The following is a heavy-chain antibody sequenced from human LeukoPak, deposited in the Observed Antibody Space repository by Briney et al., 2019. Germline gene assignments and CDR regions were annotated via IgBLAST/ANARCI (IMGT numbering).Heavy chain of an antibody. V-gene: IGHV1-18*01. Sequence: GASVKVSCKASHYIFTDYGITWVRQAPGQGLEWMGWISANSGKTVSAQKFQGRVTMTTDTSTNTVSMELGRLRSDDTAVYYCARTPSTSETAAGSFDYWGQGTLVTVSS. CDR2: ISANSGKT. CDR1: HYIFTDYG. D-gene: IGHD6-13*01. J-gene: IGHJ4*02. CDR3: ARTPSTSETAAGSFDY.